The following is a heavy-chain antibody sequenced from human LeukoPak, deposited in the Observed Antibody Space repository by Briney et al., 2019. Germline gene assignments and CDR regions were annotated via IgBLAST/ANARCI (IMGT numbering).Heavy chain of an antibody. CDR1: GFTLSSYA. CDR3: AKAPVTTCSGAYCYPFDY. CDR2: IRVSGNT. D-gene: IGHD2-15*01. J-gene: IGHJ4*02. Sequence: GGSLRLSWAATGFTLSSYAMSWVRQGPGKGLDWVSAIRVSGNTYHADSVKGRFTISRDSSKNTLYLQMNSLRAGDAAVYYCAKAPVTTCSGAYCYPFDYWSQGTLVTVSS. V-gene: IGHV3-23*01.